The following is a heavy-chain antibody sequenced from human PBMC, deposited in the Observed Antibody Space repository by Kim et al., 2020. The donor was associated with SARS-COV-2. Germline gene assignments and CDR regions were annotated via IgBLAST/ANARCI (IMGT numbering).Heavy chain of an antibody. CDR1: GFTFGDYA. J-gene: IGHJ3*02. CDR3: TSGGVGYCSSTSCPDAFDI. Sequence: GGSLRLSCTASGFTFGDYAMSWVRQAPGKGLEWVGFIRSKAYGGTTEYAASVKGRFTISRDDSKSIAYLQMNSLKTEDTAVYYCTSGGVGYCSSTSCPDAFDIWGQGTMVTVSS. D-gene: IGHD2-2*01. CDR2: IRSKAYGGTT. V-gene: IGHV3-49*04.